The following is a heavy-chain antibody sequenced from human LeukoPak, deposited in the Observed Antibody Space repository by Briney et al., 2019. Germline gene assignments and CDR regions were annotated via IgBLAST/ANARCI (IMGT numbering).Heavy chain of an antibody. D-gene: IGHD1-7*01. CDR2: ISYDGSNK. J-gene: IGHJ5*02. CDR3: ARERNWNYGPNWFDP. Sequence: SLRLSCAASGFTFGSYAMHWVRQAPGKGLEWVAVISYDGSNKYYADSVKGRFTISRDNSKNTLYLQMNSLRAEDTAVYYCARERNWNYGPNWFDPWGQGTLVTVSS. V-gene: IGHV3-30-3*01. CDR1: GFTFGSYA.